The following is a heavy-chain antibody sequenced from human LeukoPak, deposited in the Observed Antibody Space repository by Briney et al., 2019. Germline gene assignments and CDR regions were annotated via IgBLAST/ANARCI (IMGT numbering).Heavy chain of an antibody. CDR2: ISGSADIT. J-gene: IGHJ4*02. D-gene: IGHD4-23*01. CDR1: GFTFATYA. CDR3: AGNYGGNSDS. Sequence: PGGSLRLSCAASGFTFATYAMSWVRQPPGKGLDWVSSISGSADITYYADSVKGRFTISRDNAKNSLYLQMNSLRAEDTAVYYCAGNYGGNSDSWGQGTLVTVSS. V-gene: IGHV3-23*01.